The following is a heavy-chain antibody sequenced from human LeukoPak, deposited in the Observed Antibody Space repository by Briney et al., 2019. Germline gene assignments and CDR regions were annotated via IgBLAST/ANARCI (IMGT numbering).Heavy chain of an antibody. CDR1: GLTFNRYG. CDR3: AKDRASGSDWYSDRFGM. D-gene: IGHD2-21*02. V-gene: IGHV3-30*18. CDR2: IAYDGNNK. J-gene: IGHJ3*02. Sequence: GGSLRLSCAASGLTFNRYGMHWVRQAPGKGLEWVAVIAYDGNNKYYGDSVKGRFTISRDNSKNTLYLQMNSLRAEDTAVYYCAKDRASGSDWYSDRFGMWGQGTMVTVSS.